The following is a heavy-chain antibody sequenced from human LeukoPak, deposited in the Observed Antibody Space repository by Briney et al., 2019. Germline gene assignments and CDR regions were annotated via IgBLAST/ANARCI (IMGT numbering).Heavy chain of an antibody. Sequence: PSETLSLTCTVSGGSISSNSYYWSWIRQPPGKGLEWIGEINHSGSTKYNPSLKSRVTISVDTSKNQFSLKLSSVTAADTAVYYWARNDSVAGTTFDYWGQGTLATVSS. V-gene: IGHV4-39*07. D-gene: IGHD6-19*01. J-gene: IGHJ4*02. CDR2: INHSGST. CDR1: GGSISSNSYY. CDR3: ARNDSVAGTTFDY.